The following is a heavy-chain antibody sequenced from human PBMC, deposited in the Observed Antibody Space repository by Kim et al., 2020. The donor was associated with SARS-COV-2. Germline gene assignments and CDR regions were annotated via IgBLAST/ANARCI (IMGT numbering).Heavy chain of an antibody. J-gene: IGHJ4*02. CDR1: GFTFSSYA. V-gene: IGHV3-30*04. CDR2: ISYDGSNK. D-gene: IGHD2-2*01. CDR3: ARDKWEYQLQFFDY. Sequence: GGSLRLSCAASGFTFSSYAMHWVRQAPGKGLEWVAVISYDGSNKYYADSVKGRFTISRDNSKNTLYLQMNSLRAEDTAVYYCARDKWEYQLQFFDYWGQGTLVTVSS.